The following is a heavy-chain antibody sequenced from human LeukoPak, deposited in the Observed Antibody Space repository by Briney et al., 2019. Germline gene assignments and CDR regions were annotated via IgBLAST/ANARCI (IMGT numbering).Heavy chain of an antibody. CDR2: IYYSGST. Sequence: SESLSLTCTVSGGSISSGDYYWSWIRQPPGKGLEWIGYIYYSGSTYYNPSLKSRVTISVDTSKNQFSLKLSSVTAADTAVYYCASLRSVVPAAILWFDPWGQGTLVTVSS. V-gene: IGHV4-30-4*01. D-gene: IGHD2-2*01. J-gene: IGHJ5*02. CDR3: ASLRSVVPAAILWFDP. CDR1: GGSISSGDYY.